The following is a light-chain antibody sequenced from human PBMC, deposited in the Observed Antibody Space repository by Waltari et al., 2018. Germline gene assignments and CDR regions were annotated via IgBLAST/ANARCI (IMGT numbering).Light chain of an antibody. CDR3: QQYYSVPWT. CDR2: GAS. Sequence: DIVMTQSPDSLAVSLGERATINCKSSQNILYSSNNKNYLGWYQQKPDQPPKLLIYGASTRESGVPDRFSGSGSGTDFTLTSSSLQAEDVAVYYCQQYYSVPWTFGQGTKVEIK. CDR1: QNILYSSNNKNY. J-gene: IGKJ1*01. V-gene: IGKV4-1*01.